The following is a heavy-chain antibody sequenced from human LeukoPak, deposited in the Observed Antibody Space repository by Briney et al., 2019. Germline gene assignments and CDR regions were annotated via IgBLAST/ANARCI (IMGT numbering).Heavy chain of an antibody. J-gene: IGHJ4*02. CDR1: GFTFSSYA. CDR2: ISGSGGST. V-gene: IGHV3-23*01. D-gene: IGHD1-26*01. CDR3: AKDNLVGATTPEFDY. Sequence: GGSLKLSCAASGFTFSSYAMSWVRQAPGKGLEWVSAISGSGGSTYYADSVKGRFTISRDNSKNTLYLQMNSLRAEDTAVYYCAKDNLVGATTPEFDYWGQGTLVTVSS.